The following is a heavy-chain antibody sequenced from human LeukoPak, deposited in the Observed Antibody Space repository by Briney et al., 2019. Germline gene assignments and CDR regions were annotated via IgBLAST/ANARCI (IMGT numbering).Heavy chain of an antibody. Sequence: GGSLRLSCAGSGFTFSSYAMNWVRQAPGKGLEWVSYISSSGSTIYYADSVKGRFTISRDNAKNSLYLQMNSLRAEDTAVYYCAELGITMIGGVWGKGTTVTISS. CDR2: ISSSGSTI. J-gene: IGHJ6*04. D-gene: IGHD3-10*02. V-gene: IGHV3-48*03. CDR3: AELGITMIGGV. CDR1: GFTFSSYA.